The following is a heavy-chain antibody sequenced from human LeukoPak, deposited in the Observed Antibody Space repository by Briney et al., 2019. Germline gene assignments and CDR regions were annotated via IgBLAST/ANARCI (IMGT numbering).Heavy chain of an antibody. D-gene: IGHD3-10*01. J-gene: IGHJ4*02. CDR2: ISGSGGST. CDR1: GFTFSTNA. CDR3: SKVRDVVHLGPYFFDY. V-gene: IGHV3-23*01. Sequence: GGSLTLSCAASGFTFSTNAMSWVRPPPGKGLEWVSAISGSGGSTYYADSVKGRFTISRDNYKNTLYLQMNSLRADDTAVYYCSKVRDVVHLGPYFFDYWGQGTLVTVSS.